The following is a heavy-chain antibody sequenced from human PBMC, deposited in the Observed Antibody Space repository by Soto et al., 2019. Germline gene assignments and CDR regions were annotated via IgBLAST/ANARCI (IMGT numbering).Heavy chain of an antibody. J-gene: IGHJ3*02. CDR1: GFTFSNAW. CDR2: IKSKTDGGTT. Sequence: PGGSLRLSCAASGFTFSNAWMSWVRQAPGKGLEWVGRIKSKTDGGTTDYAAPVKGRFTISRDDSKNRLYLQMNSLKTEDTAVYYCTTTWANIVLMVYAGRDAFDIWGQGTMVTVSS. D-gene: IGHD2-8*01. CDR3: TTTWANIVLMVYAGRDAFDI. V-gene: IGHV3-15*01.